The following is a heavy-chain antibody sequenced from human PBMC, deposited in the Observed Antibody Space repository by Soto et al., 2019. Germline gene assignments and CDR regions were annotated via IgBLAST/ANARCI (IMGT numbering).Heavy chain of an antibody. CDR1: GGSISSGGYY. Sequence: PSETLSLTCTVSGGSISSGGYYWSWIRQHPGKGLEWIGYIYYSGSTYYNPSLKSRVTISADTSKNQFSLRLSSVTAADTALFFWAKRAAAAPDFCCQGILVTL. CDR2: IYYSGST. V-gene: IGHV4-31*03. J-gene: IGHJ4*02. CDR3: AKRAAAAPDF. D-gene: IGHD6-13*01.